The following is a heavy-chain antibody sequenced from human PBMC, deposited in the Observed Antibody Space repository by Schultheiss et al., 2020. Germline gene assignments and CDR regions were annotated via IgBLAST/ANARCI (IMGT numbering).Heavy chain of an antibody. Sequence: SVKVSCKASGYTFTSYGISWVRQAPGQGLEWMGWISAYNGNTNYAQKLQGRVTMTTDTSTSTAYMELRSLRSDDTAVYYCARTIAAAGKGGYFDYWGQGTLVTVSS. CDR2: ISAYNGNT. CDR1: GYTFTSYG. V-gene: IGHV1-18*01. J-gene: IGHJ4*02. D-gene: IGHD6-13*01. CDR3: ARTIAAAGKGGYFDY.